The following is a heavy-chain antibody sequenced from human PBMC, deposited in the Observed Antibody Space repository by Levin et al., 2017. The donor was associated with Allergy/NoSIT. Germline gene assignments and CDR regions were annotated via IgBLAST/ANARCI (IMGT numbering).Heavy chain of an antibody. J-gene: IGHJ5*02. CDR3: ARRRSGLNWFDP. CDR2: INYVGTT. V-gene: IGHV4-39*02. Sequence: SETLSLTCSVSGPSISKSDYYWGWIRQAPGRGLEWIALINYVGTTFYNPSLKSRVTISMDTSDNDFSLNLSSVTAADTAVDYCARRRSGLNWFDPWGQGTLVTVSS. CDR1: GPSISKSDYY. D-gene: IGHD3-3*01.